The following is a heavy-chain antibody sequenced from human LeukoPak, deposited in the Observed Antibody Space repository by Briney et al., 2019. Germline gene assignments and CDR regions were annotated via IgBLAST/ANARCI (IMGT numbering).Heavy chain of an antibody. CDR2: ISGSGGST. V-gene: IGHV3-23*01. D-gene: IGHD3-10*02. CDR3: ANNLLCSGSLLYY. J-gene: IGHJ4*02. Sequence: GGSLRLSCAASGFTFSSYAMSWVRQAPGKGLEWVSAISGSGGSTYYADSVKGRFTISRDNSKNTLYLQMNSLRAEDTAVYYCANNLLCSGSLLYYWGQGILVIVSS. CDR1: GFTFSSYA.